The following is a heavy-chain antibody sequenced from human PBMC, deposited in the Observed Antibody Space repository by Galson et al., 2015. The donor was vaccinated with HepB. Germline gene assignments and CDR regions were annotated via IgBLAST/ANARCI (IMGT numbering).Heavy chain of an antibody. CDR3: ARDFFTMVRGVMNY. CDR1: GYTFTSYA. J-gene: IGHJ4*02. V-gene: IGHV1-3*01. Sequence: SVKVSCKASGYTFTSYAMHWVRQAPGQRLEWMGWINAGNGNTKYSQKFQGRVTITRDTSASTAYMELSSLRSEDTAVYYCARDFFTMVRGVMNYWGQGTLVTVSS. D-gene: IGHD3-10*01. CDR2: INAGNGNT.